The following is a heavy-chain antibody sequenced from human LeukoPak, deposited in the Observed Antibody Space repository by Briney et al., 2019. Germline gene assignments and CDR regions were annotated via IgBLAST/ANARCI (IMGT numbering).Heavy chain of an antibody. CDR1: GGSISSYY. D-gene: IGHD3-3*01. CDR2: IYYSGST. Sequence: SETLSLTCTVSGGSISSYYWSWIRQPPGKGLEWIGYIYYSGSTNYNPSLKSRVTISVDTPKNQFSLKLSSVTAADTAVYYCARLQNYDFWSGYPSYFDYWGQGTLVTVSS. V-gene: IGHV4-59*01. CDR3: ARLQNYDFWSGYPSYFDY. J-gene: IGHJ4*02.